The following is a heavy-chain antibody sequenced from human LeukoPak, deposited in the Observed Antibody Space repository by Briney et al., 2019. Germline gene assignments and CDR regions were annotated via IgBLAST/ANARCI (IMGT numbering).Heavy chain of an antibody. Sequence: RTSETLSLTCAVYGGSFSGYYWSWIRQPPGKGLEWIGEINHSGSTNYNPSLKSRGTISVDTSKNQFSLKLSSVTAADTAVYYCARRRVTIFGVVISAWFDPWGQGTLVTVSS. CDR1: GGSFSGYY. CDR2: INHSGST. D-gene: IGHD3-3*01. CDR3: ARRRVTIFGVVISAWFDP. J-gene: IGHJ5*02. V-gene: IGHV4-34*01.